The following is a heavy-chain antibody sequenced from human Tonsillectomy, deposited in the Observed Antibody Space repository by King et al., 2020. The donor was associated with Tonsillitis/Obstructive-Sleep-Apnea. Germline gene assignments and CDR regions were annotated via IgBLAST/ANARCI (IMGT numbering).Heavy chain of an antibody. J-gene: IGHJ6*03. CDR3: SREATNYYMDV. CDR2: IYYSVCT. V-gene: IGHV4-39*02. Sequence: LQLQESGPVLVKPSETLSRTCTVSGSSIISSSYYWGWVRQPPGKGLELFGSIYYSVCTYYNPSLKSRVTISVDTSKNQFSLNMSSVTAADTAVYYCSREATNYYMDVWGKGTTVTVSS. CDR1: GSSIISSSYY.